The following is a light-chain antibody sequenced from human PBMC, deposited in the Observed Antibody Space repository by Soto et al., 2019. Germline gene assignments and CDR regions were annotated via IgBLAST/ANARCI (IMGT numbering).Light chain of an antibody. Sequence: EIVMTQSPATLSVSPGERATLSCRASQSVSSNLAWYQQKPGQAPRLLIYGASTRAAGVPARFSGSGSGTEFTLTISSLQSEDFAVYHCQQYHNWPSWTFGQGTKVDIK. CDR3: QQYHNWPSWT. CDR1: QSVSSN. J-gene: IGKJ1*01. CDR2: GAS. V-gene: IGKV3-15*01.